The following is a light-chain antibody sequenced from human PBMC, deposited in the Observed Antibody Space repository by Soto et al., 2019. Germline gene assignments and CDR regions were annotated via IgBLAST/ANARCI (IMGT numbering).Light chain of an antibody. J-gene: IGKJ1*01. Sequence: EIVLTQSPATLSLSPGERGSLSCRASQSVGSSLAWYQQKPGQAPRLLIYDASNRATGIPARFSGSGSGTDFTLTINSLEPEDFAVYYCQQRSNWPRTFVQGTKVEIK. CDR2: DAS. V-gene: IGKV3-11*01. CDR3: QQRSNWPRT. CDR1: QSVGSS.